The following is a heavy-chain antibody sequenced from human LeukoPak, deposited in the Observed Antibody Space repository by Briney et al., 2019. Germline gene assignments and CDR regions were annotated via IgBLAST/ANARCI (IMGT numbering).Heavy chain of an antibody. CDR3: ARGRVRFDP. CDR2: IYYSGST. CDR1: GGSVNSGNYY. V-gene: IGHV4-61*01. J-gene: IGHJ5*02. Sequence: SETLSLTCTVSGGSVNSGNYYWGWIRQPPGKGLEWIGYIYYSGSTNYNPSLKSRVTISVDTSKNQFSLKLSSVTAADTAVYYCARGRVRFDPWGQGTLVTVSS. D-gene: IGHD3-10*01.